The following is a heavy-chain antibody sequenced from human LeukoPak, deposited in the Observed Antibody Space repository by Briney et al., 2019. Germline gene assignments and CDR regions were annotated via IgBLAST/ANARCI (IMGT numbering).Heavy chain of an antibody. V-gene: IGHV3-11*04. J-gene: IGHJ4*02. CDR2: IDKSGGTT. Sequence: GGSLRLSCAAAGFSFDNHWMSWVRQAPGKGLEWVAFIDKSGGTTYYADSVKGRFTISRDNAKSSLYLEMNSLRAEDTAVYYCGRGHWGLDYWGQGTLVTVSS. CDR3: GRGHWGLDY. CDR1: GFSFDNHW. D-gene: IGHD7-27*01.